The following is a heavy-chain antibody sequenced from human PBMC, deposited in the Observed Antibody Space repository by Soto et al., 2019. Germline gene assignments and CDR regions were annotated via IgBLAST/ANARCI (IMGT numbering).Heavy chain of an antibody. CDR2: IYYSGST. Sequence: SETLSLTCTVPGGSISSCYYYWSWIRQPPGKGLEWIGYIYYSGSTNYNPSLKSRVTISVDTSKNQFSLKLSSVTAADTAVYYCARHGSSSGWLLFDYWGQGTLVTVSS. CDR1: GGSISSCYYY. D-gene: IGHD6-19*01. CDR3: ARHGSSSGWLLFDY. J-gene: IGHJ4*02. V-gene: IGHV4-61*01.